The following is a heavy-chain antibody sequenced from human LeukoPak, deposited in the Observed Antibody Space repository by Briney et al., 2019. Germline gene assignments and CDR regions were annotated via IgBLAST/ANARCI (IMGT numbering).Heavy chain of an antibody. CDR2: FDPEDGET. CDR1: GYTLTELS. V-gene: IGHV1-24*01. CDR3: ARLSSIAAPSYYYYGMDV. D-gene: IGHD6-6*01. J-gene: IGHJ6*02. Sequence: ASVKVSCKVSGYTLTELSMHWVRQAPGKGLEWMGGFDPEDGETIYAQKFQGRVTMTEDTSTDTAYMELSSLRSEDTAVYYCARLSSIAAPSYYYYGMDVWGQGTTVTVSS.